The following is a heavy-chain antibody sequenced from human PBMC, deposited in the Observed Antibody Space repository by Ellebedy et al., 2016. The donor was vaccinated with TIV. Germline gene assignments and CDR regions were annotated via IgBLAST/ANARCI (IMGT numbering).Heavy chain of an antibody. V-gene: IGHV1-69*04. J-gene: IGHJ3*02. CDR3: ARLDRYDAFDI. Sequence: SVKVSXKASGGTFNTFVFNWVRQAPGQGLEWMGRIIPLLGIPDYSQKFQDTVTITADKSTTTAYMELSSLTSDDTAMYYCARLDRYDAFDIWGQGTMVTVS. CDR2: IIPLLGIP. CDR1: GGTFNTFV. D-gene: IGHD1-1*01.